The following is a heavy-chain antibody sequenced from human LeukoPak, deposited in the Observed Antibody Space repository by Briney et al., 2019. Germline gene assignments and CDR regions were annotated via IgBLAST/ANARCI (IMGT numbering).Heavy chain of an antibody. Sequence: TGGSLRLSCEASDFDFSIHAMTWVRQAPGKGLEWLSAISISGTKTYYGDSVKGRFFISRDNSKNTLYLHMNSLRVEDTGIYYCANEIRPNDYWGRGTLVTVAS. CDR1: DFDFSIHA. D-gene: IGHD4-17*01. CDR3: ANEIRPNDY. J-gene: IGHJ4*02. V-gene: IGHV3-23*01. CDR2: ISISGTKT.